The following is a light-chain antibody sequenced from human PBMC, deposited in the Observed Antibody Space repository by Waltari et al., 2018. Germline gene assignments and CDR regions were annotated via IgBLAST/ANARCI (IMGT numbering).Light chain of an antibody. CDR1: NNDVGASKF. CDR2: DVT. V-gene: IGLV2-14*03. Sequence: QSALTQPASVSGSPGQSITISCTGTNNDVGASKFVSWYQQPPGRAPQLMFYDVTEWPSGISYRFSGSKSANTASLTISGLLPEDEAIYYCCSFTATHTLLFGGGTTVTVL. J-gene: IGLJ2*01. CDR3: CSFTATHTLL.